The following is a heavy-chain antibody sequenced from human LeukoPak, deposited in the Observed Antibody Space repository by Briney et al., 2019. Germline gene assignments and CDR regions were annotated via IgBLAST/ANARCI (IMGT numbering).Heavy chain of an antibody. CDR1: GFTFSSYT. D-gene: IGHD2-15*01. J-gene: IGHJ4*02. Sequence: GGSLGLSCAASGFTFSSYTMNWVRQAPGKGLEWVSCISSNSDYIFYADSVKGRVTISRDNAKNSLYLQMNSLRAEDTALYYCARAYCSGGSCYPDYWGQGTLVTVSS. CDR2: ISSNSDYI. CDR3: ARAYCSGGSCYPDY. V-gene: IGHV3-21*04.